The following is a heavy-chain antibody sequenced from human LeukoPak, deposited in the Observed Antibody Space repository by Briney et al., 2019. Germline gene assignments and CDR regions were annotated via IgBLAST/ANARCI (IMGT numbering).Heavy chain of an antibody. CDR2: ISSSSSYI. Sequence: PGGSLRLSCAASGFTFSSYSMNWVRQAPGKGLEWVSSISSSSSYIYYADSVKGRFTISRDNAKNSLYLQMNSLRAEDTAVYYCASPGALDRQYFDYCGQGTLVTASS. D-gene: IGHD1-1*01. CDR3: ASPGALDRQYFDY. CDR1: GFTFSSYS. J-gene: IGHJ4*02. V-gene: IGHV3-21*01.